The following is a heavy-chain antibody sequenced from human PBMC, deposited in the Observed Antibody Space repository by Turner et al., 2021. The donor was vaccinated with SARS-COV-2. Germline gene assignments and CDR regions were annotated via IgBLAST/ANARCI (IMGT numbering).Heavy chain of an antibody. CDR2: IYSGGST. V-gene: IGHV3-53*01. CDR3: ARDYGDYYFDY. D-gene: IGHD4-17*01. J-gene: IGHJ4*02. CDR1: GFTVSSNY. Sequence: EVQLVESGGGLIQPGGSLRLSCAASGFTVSSNYMSWVHQAPGKGLEWVSVIYSGGSTYYTDSVKGRFTISRDNSKNTLYLQMNSLRAEDTAVYYCARDYGDYYFDYWGQGTLVTVSS.